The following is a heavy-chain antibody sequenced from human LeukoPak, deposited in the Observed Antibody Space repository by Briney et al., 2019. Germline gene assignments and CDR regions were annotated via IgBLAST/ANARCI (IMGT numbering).Heavy chain of an antibody. CDR2: VNHSGST. CDR3: ASGTLDYDFWSGYHNWFHP. J-gene: IGHJ5*02. Sequence: SETLSLTCAVYGGSFSGYYWSWIRQPPGKGLEWIGEVNHSGSTNYNPSLKSRVTISVDTSKNQFSLKLISVTAADTAVYYCASGTLDYDFWSGYHNWFHPWGQGTLVTVSS. D-gene: IGHD3-3*01. CDR1: GGSFSGYY. V-gene: IGHV4-34*01.